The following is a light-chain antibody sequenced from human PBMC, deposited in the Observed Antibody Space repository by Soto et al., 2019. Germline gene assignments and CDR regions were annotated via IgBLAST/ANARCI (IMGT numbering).Light chain of an antibody. CDR3: CSYAGITTFG. Sequence: QSALTQPASVSGSPGQSITISCTGTSSNIGSYDLVSWYQRHPGKAPKLMIYEGSKRPSGVSDRFSASRSGNTASLTISGLQAEDEADYYCCSYAGITTFGFGGGTKLTVL. CDR1: SSNIGSYDL. V-gene: IGLV2-23*01. CDR2: EGS. J-gene: IGLJ3*02.